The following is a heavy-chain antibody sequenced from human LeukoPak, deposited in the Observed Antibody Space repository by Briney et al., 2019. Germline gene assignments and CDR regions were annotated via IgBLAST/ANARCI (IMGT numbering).Heavy chain of an antibody. V-gene: IGHV3-30*18. CDR1: GFTFSSYG. Sequence: GRSLRLSCAASGFTFSSYGMHWVRQAPGKGLEWVAVISYDGSNKYYADSVKGRFTIPRDNSKTTLYLQMNSLRAEDTAVYYCAKDRRVLRFLEWLMDVWGQGTTVTVSS. J-gene: IGHJ6*02. D-gene: IGHD3-3*01. CDR2: ISYDGSNK. CDR3: AKDRRVLRFLEWLMDV.